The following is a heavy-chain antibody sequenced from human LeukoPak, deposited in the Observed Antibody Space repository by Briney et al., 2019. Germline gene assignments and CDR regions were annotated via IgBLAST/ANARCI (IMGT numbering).Heavy chain of an antibody. Sequence: GGSLRLSCAASGFIFSGFWMTWVRQAPGKGLEWVANIKQDGTEKYYVDSVKGRFTISRDNAKNSLYLQMNSLRVEDTAEYYCVRGKGDDYWGQGTPVTVSS. CDR3: VRGKGDDY. D-gene: IGHD3-16*01. CDR1: GFIFSGFW. CDR2: IKQDGTEK. J-gene: IGHJ4*02. V-gene: IGHV3-7*03.